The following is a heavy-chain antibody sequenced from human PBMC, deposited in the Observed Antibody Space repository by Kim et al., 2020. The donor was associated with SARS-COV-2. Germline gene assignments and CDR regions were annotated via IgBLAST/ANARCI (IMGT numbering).Heavy chain of an antibody. J-gene: IGHJ6*02. CDR3: VKGPRNFYYYGMDV. V-gene: IGHV3-9*01. Sequence: CAVSGKGRFTISRDNAKNSLYLEMNSLRPEDAALYYCVKGPRNFYYYGMDVWGQGTTVTVSS.